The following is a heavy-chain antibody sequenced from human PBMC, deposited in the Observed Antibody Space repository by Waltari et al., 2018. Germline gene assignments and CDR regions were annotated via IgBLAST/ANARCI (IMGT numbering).Heavy chain of an antibody. V-gene: IGHV1-2*06. CDR1: GYTFTGYY. CDR3: ARDPHTVTTGY. D-gene: IGHD4-17*01. CDR2: INPNMGGT. J-gene: IGHJ4*02. Sequence: QVQLVQSGAEVKKPGASVKVSCKASGYTFTGYYMHWVRQAPGQGLEWLGRINPNMGGTNYAQKFQGRVTMTRDTSISTAYMELSRLRSDDTAVYYCARDPHTVTTGYWGQGTLVTVSS.